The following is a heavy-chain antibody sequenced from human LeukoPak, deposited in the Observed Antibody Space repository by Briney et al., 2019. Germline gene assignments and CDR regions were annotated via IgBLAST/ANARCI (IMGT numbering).Heavy chain of an antibody. Sequence: GGSLRLSCAASGFTFSDYYMTWIRQAPGKGLEWVSYISSSGITIYYADSVKGRFTISRDNSKNTLYLQMNSLRAEDTAVYYCAKIPYYYDSRIGYWGQGTLVTVSS. V-gene: IGHV3-11*01. CDR1: GFTFSDYY. CDR3: AKIPYYYDSRIGY. CDR2: ISSSGITI. J-gene: IGHJ4*02. D-gene: IGHD3-22*01.